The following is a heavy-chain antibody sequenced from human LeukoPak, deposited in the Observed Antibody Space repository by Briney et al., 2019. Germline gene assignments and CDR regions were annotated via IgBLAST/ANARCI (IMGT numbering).Heavy chain of an antibody. V-gene: IGHV4-4*07. Sequence: SETLSLNCTVSGGSISSYYWSWIRQPAGKGLEWIGRIYTSGSTNYNPSLSSRVTISLDTSKTQFFLKLSSVTAADTAVYYCARILNWNFLFWFDPWGQGTLVTVSS. D-gene: IGHD1-7*01. CDR3: ARILNWNFLFWFDP. CDR2: IYTSGST. CDR1: GGSISSYY. J-gene: IGHJ5*02.